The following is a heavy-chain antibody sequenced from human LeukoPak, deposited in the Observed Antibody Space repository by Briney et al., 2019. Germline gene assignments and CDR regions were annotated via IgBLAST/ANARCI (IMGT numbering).Heavy chain of an antibody. CDR2: THYSGST. CDR3: ARSVEGYCSGGSCYCYYYYMDV. J-gene: IGHJ6*03. Sequence: KPSETLSLTCIVSGGSISSSSYYWGWVRQPPGKGLEWIGSTHYSGSTYYNPSLKSRVTISVDTSKNQFSLKLSSVTAADTAVYYCARSVEGYCSGGSCYCYYYYMDVWGKGTTVTVSS. V-gene: IGHV4-39*07. D-gene: IGHD2-15*01. CDR1: GGSISSSSYY.